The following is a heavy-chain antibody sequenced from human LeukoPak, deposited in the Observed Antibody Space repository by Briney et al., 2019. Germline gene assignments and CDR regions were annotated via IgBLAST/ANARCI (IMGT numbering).Heavy chain of an antibody. D-gene: IGHD3-22*01. CDR3: ARLGGYSYYYDSSGYRLGEFDY. CDR2: IYYIRST. J-gene: IGHJ4*02. Sequence: SETLSLTCTVSGGSIRSTTHYWSWIRQPPGKGLEWLGYIYYIRSTNYNPSLKSRVTISVDTSKNQFSLKLSSVTAADTAVYYLARLGGYSYYYDSSGYRLGEFDYWGQGTLVTVSS. CDR1: GGSIRSTTHY. V-gene: IGHV4-61*01.